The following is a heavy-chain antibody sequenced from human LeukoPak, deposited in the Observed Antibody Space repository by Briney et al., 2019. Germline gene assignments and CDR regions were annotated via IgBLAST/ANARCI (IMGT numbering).Heavy chain of an antibody. D-gene: IGHD1-1*01. CDR2: IYHSGST. CDR3: ARANWNDVGYFDY. Sequence: PSETLSLTCAVSGGSISSSNWWSWVRQPPGKGLEWIGEIYHSGSTNYNPSLKNRVTISVDKSKNQFSLKLSSVTAADTAVYYCARANWNDVGYFDYWGQGTLVTVSS. CDR1: GGSISSSNW. J-gene: IGHJ4*02. V-gene: IGHV4-4*02.